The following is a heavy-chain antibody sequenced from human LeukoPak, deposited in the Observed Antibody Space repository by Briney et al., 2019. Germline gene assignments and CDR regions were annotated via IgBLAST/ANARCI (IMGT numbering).Heavy chain of an antibody. V-gene: IGHV1-2*02. CDR3: ARLFNYYDNSGYYQYYFDY. Sequence: ASVKVSCKASGYSITGYYMHWVRQAPGQGLEWMGWINPNTGDTSFAQKFQGRVTLTRDTSISTAYMELSRLKSDDTAVYYCARLFNYYDNSGYYQYYFDYWGQGTLVTVSS. CDR1: GYSITGYY. J-gene: IGHJ4*02. CDR2: INPNTGDT. D-gene: IGHD3-22*01.